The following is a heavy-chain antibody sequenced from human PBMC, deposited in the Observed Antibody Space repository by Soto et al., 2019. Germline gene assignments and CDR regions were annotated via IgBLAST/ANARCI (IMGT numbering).Heavy chain of an antibody. J-gene: IGHJ3*02. Sequence: GASVKVSCKASGYTFTGYYMHWVRPAPGQGLEWMGWINPNSGGTNYAQKFQGWVTMTRDTSISTAYMELSRLRSDDTAVYYCAREIAAAGTFSDAFDIWGQGTMVTVSS. CDR1: GYTFTGYY. V-gene: IGHV1-2*04. CDR3: AREIAAAGTFSDAFDI. D-gene: IGHD6-13*01. CDR2: INPNSGGT.